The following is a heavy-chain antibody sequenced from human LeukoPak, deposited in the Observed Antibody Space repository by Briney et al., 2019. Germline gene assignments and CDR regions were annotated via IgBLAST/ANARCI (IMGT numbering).Heavy chain of an antibody. J-gene: IGHJ6*03. CDR3: ARGFYGGYYYYYYMDV. CDR1: GYSFNTYW. CDR2: IYPGDSDT. D-gene: IGHD4/OR15-4a*01. V-gene: IGHV5-51*01. Sequence: GESLKISCKVSGYSFNTYWIAWVRQMPGKGLEWLGIIYPGDSDTRYSPSFQGQVTMSADKSTSTAYLQWSSLKASDTAMYYCARGFYGGYYYYYYMDVWGKGTTVTVSS.